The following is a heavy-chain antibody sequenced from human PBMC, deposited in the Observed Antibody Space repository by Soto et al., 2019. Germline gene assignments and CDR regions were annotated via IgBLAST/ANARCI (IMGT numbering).Heavy chain of an antibody. J-gene: IGHJ6*02. CDR2: ILYDGNNK. CDR3: ATDRKFGDFWICYYRNHYYYGMGV. V-gene: IGHV3-30-3*02. Sequence: YMRPYCASSGFTLSIYAIHCDRHAPGKGLEWVAVILYDGNNKYYANSVKGRSTISRDNRKHTLYLQMNSLRAEDTAVYYCATDRKFGDFWICYYRNHYYYGMGVWGQGTTVTVSS. CDR1: GFTLSIYA. D-gene: IGHD3-3*01.